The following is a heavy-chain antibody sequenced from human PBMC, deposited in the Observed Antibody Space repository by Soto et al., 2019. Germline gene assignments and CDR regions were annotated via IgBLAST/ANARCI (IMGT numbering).Heavy chain of an antibody. CDR3: ARVVGVHLELNGFDF. Sequence: SETLSLTCAVSGYSISSGHHWIWIRQPPGKGLEWIASIYYSGSTYYNPSLKSRVTISVDTSKNQFSLKLTSVTAADTAVYYCARVVGVHLELNGFDFWSQGTMVTVSS. J-gene: IGHJ3*01. CDR1: GYSISSGHH. CDR2: IYYSGST. V-gene: IGHV4-38-2*01. D-gene: IGHD1-7*01.